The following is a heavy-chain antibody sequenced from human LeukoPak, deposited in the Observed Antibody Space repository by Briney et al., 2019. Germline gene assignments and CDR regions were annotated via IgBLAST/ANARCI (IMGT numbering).Heavy chain of an antibody. D-gene: IGHD1-1*01. Sequence: PGRSLRLSCAASGFTFRTYSMNWVRQAPGKGLEWVSSIGDRSSYIYYADSVKGRFTISRDNAKNSLFLQMDSLRAEDTAVYYCARADWNDYWGQGTLVTVSS. J-gene: IGHJ4*02. V-gene: IGHV3-21*01. CDR2: IGDRSSYI. CDR3: ARADWNDY. CDR1: GFTFRTYS.